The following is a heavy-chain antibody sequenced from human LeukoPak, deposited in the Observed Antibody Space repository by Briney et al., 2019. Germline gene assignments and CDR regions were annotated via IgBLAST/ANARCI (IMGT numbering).Heavy chain of an antibody. D-gene: IGHD2-2*02. CDR1: GYSFTSCW. Sequence: LGESLKISCKGSGYSFTSCWIGWVRQMPGKGLEWMGIIYPGDSDTRYSPSFQGQVTISADKSISTAYLQWSSLKASDTAMYYCARLADIVVVPAAIRIFDYWGQGTLVTVSS. J-gene: IGHJ4*02. CDR2: IYPGDSDT. CDR3: ARLADIVVVPAAIRIFDY. V-gene: IGHV5-51*01.